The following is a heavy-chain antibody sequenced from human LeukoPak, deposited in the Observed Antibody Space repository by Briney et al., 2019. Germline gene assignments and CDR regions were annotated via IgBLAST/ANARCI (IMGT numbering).Heavy chain of an antibody. CDR3: AKYSSSWHFDY. V-gene: IGHV1-3*04. CDR2: INTGNGNK. Sequence: ASVKDSRKASGYTFTSYAMHWVRQAPGQRLEWMGWINTGNGNKKFSQKFQGRVTITRDTSASTAYMELSSLRSEDTAVYYCAKYSSSWHFDYWGQGTLVTVSS. D-gene: IGHD6-13*01. J-gene: IGHJ4*02. CDR1: GYTFTSYA.